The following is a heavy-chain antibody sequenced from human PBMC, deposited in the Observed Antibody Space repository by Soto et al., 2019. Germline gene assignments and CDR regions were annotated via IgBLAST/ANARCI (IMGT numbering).Heavy chain of an antibody. Sequence: GASVKVSFKVSGYTLTELSMHGVRQAPGKGLEWMGGFDPEDGETIYAQKFQGRVTMTEDTSTDTAYMELSSLRSEDTAVHYCATAYDSGSYYEGFDIWGQGTMVTVSS. CDR1: GYTLTELS. CDR3: ATAYDSGSYYEGFDI. J-gene: IGHJ3*02. CDR2: FDPEDGET. V-gene: IGHV1-24*01. D-gene: IGHD1-26*01.